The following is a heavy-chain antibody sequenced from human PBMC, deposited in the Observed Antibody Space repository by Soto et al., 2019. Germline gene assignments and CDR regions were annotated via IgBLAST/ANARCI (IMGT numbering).Heavy chain of an antibody. Sequence: TSETLSLTCTVSGDSFSSFYWTWMRQPPGKGLEWIGHIYYSGSTNYNPSLKSRVTISIDTSKNQFSLKLSSVTAADTAVYYCARGAPETFDYWGQGTLVTVS. CDR1: GDSFSSFY. V-gene: IGHV4-59*01. CDR2: IYYSGST. J-gene: IGHJ4*02. CDR3: ARGAPETFDY.